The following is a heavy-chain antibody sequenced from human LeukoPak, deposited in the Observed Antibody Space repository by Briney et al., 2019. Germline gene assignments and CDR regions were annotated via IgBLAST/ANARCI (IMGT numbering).Heavy chain of an antibody. V-gene: IGHV3-7*01. CDR1: GFTFSSYW. CDR2: IKQDGSEK. J-gene: IGHJ4*02. D-gene: IGHD5-24*01. CDR3: ARDPGWLQFRGEDYFDY. Sequence: GGSLRLSCAASGFTFSSYWMSWVRQAPGKGLEWVANIKQDGSEKNYVDSVKGRFTISRDNAKNSLYLQMNSLRAEDTAVYYCARDPGWLQFRGEDYFDYWGQGTLVTVSS.